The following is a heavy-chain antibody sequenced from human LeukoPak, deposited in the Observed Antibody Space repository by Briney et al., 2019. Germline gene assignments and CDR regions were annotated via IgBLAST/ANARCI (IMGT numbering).Heavy chain of an antibody. Sequence: SETLSLTCTVSGGSISSYYWSWIRQPPGKGLGWIGYIYYSGSTNYNPSLKSRVTISVDTSKNQFSLKLSSVTAADTAVYYCARRTTGYTRGYFDYWGQGTLVTVSS. J-gene: IGHJ4*02. D-gene: IGHD1-14*01. V-gene: IGHV4-59*08. CDR2: IYYSGST. CDR3: ARRTTGYTRGYFDY. CDR1: GGSISSYY.